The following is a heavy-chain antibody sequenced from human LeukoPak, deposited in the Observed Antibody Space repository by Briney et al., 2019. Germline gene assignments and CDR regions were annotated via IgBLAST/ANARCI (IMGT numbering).Heavy chain of an antibody. CDR3: GRLLDSSGWLDY. CDR1: GYNFASYW. Sequence: GEALKISCEGSGYNFASYWIGWVRRKPGKGLEWMGLIFPGDSDTRYRPSFQGQVTISVDTSISTAYLQWSSLKASDTARYYCGRLLDSSGWLDYWGQGSLVTVSS. D-gene: IGHD6-19*01. J-gene: IGHJ4*02. V-gene: IGHV5-51*01. CDR2: IFPGDSDT.